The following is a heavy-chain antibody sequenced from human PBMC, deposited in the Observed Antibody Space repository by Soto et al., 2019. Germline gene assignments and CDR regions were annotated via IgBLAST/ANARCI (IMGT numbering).Heavy chain of an antibody. D-gene: IGHD6-19*01. CDR2: IYSGGST. CDR3: ARGGSSGWFDAFDI. V-gene: IGHV3-66*01. J-gene: IGHJ3*02. CDR1: GFTVRSND. Sequence: PGGSQRLSCAASGFTVRSNDRSWVRQAPGKGLEWVSVIYSGGSTYYADSVKGRFTISRDNSKNTLYLQMNSLRAEDTAVYYCARGGSSGWFDAFDIWGQGTMVTVSS.